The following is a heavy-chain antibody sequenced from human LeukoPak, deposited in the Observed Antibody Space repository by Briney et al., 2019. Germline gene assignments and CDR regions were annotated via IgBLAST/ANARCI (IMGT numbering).Heavy chain of an antibody. J-gene: IGHJ4*02. V-gene: IGHV4-38-2*02. D-gene: IGHD3-10*01. Sequence: SETLSLTCTVSGYSISSGYFWGWIRQPPGQGLEWIGSFYHSGITYYNPSLKSRVTISVEMSKNQFSLKLSSVTAADTAVYYCARGSGSYWGQGTLVTVSS. CDR3: ARGSGSY. CDR1: GYSISSGYF. CDR2: FYHSGIT.